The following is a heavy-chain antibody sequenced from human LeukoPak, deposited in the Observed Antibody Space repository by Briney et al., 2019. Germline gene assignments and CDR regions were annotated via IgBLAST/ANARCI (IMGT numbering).Heavy chain of an antibody. V-gene: IGHV1-69*05. Sequence: ASVKVSCKASGGTFSSYAISWVRQAPGQGLEWIGRIIPIFGTANYAQKFQGRVTITTDESTSTAYMELSSLRSEDAAVYYCARGGVGYSSGWFDYWGQGTLVTVSS. J-gene: IGHJ4*02. CDR3: ARGGVGYSSGWFDY. CDR2: IIPIFGTA. D-gene: IGHD6-19*01. CDR1: GGTFSSYA.